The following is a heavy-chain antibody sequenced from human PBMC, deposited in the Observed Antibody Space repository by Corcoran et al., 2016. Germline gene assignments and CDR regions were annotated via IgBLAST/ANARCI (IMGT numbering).Heavy chain of an antibody. Sequence: QVQLQESGPGLVKPSETLSLTCTVSGGSISSYYWSWIRQPPGKGLEWIGYIYYSGSTNYNPSLKSRVTISVDTSKNQFSLKLSSVTAADTAVYYCARSQEYDLSQGYWGQGTLVTVSS. CDR3: ARSQEYDLSQGY. CDR2: IYYSGST. D-gene: IGHD3-3*01. J-gene: IGHJ4*02. CDR1: GGSISSYY. V-gene: IGHV4-59*01.